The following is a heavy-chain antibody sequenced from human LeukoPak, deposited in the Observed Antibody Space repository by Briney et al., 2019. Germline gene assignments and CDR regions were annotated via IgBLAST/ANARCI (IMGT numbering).Heavy chain of an antibody. J-gene: IGHJ4*02. CDR1: GFTFSSYN. Sequence: RPGGSLRLSCVASGFTFSSYNMNWVRQAPGKGLEWVSSISSSSGDIYYADSLKGRFTISRDNAKNSLYLQMNSLRAEDTAVYYCARDGVRGEALDYWGQGTLVTVSS. D-gene: IGHD3-10*01. V-gene: IGHV3-21*01. CDR2: ISSSSGDI. CDR3: ARDGVRGEALDY.